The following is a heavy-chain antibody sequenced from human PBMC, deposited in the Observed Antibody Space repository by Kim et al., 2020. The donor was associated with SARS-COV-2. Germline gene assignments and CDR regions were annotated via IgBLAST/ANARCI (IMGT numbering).Heavy chain of an antibody. Sequence: SETLSLTCTVSGGSISSYWSWIRQPAGKGLEWIGRIYTSGSTNYNPSLKSRVTMSVDTSKNQFSLKLSSVTAADTAVYYCARDSSGWYQHDYWGQGTLVTVSS. CDR3: ARDSSGWYQHDY. V-gene: IGHV4-4*07. CDR2: IYTSGST. J-gene: IGHJ4*02. D-gene: IGHD6-19*01. CDR1: GGSISSY.